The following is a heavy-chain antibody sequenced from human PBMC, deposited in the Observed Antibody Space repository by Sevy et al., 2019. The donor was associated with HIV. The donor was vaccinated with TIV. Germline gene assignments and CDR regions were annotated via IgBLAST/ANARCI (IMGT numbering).Heavy chain of an antibody. V-gene: IGHV3-11*01. D-gene: IGHD3-10*01. CDR2: ISSRGSHI. CDR3: ARVRYDYGSYYSDY. CDR1: TFTFSDYY. Sequence: GGSLRLSCAASTFTFSDYYMTWIRQAPGKGLESVSYISSRGSHIYYADSVKGRFTISSDNAKNSLYLQMNSLRAEDTAVHYCARVRYDYGSYYSDYWGQGTLVTVSS. J-gene: IGHJ4*02.